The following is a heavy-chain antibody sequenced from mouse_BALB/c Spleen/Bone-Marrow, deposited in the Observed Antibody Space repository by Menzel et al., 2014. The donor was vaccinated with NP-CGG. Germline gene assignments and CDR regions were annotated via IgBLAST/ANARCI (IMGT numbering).Heavy chain of an antibody. Sequence: VQLQESGAELVRPGTSVKVSCKASRYAFTNYLIEWVKQRPGQGLEWIGVINPGSGGTNYNEKFKGKATLTADKSSSTACMQLSSLTSDDSAVYFCARSRTGFAYWGQGTLVTVSA. CDR3: ARSRTGFAY. CDR2: INPGSGGT. V-gene: IGHV1-54*03. J-gene: IGHJ3*01. CDR1: RYAFTNYL.